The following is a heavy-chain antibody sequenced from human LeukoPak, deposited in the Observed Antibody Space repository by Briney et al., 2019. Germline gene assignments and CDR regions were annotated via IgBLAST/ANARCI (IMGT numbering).Heavy chain of an antibody. CDR2: IIPIFDTP. V-gene: IGHV1-69*13. CDR3: ARVVGLTGYSSSWYSGYYYYMDV. Sequence: SVKVSCKASGGTFSTYAINWVRQAPGQGLEWMGGIIPIFDTPNYAQKFQDRVTITADESTSTAYMELSSLRSEDTAVYYCARVVGLTGYSSSWYSGYYYYMDVWGKGTTVTVSS. D-gene: IGHD6-13*01. CDR1: GGTFSTYA. J-gene: IGHJ6*03.